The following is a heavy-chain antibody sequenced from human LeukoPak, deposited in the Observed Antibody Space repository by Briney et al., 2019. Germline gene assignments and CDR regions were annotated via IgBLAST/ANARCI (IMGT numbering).Heavy chain of an antibody. CDR1: GFTFSSDS. Sequence: PGGSLRLSCAASGFTFSSDSMNWVRQAPGKGLEWVSSISSSSSSYIYYADSVKGRFTISRDNAKNSLYLQMNSLRAEDTAVYYCASGASGWTINPPFDPWGQGTLVTVSS. J-gene: IGHJ5*02. V-gene: IGHV3-21*01. CDR3: ASGASGWTINPPFDP. D-gene: IGHD6-19*01. CDR2: ISSSSSSYI.